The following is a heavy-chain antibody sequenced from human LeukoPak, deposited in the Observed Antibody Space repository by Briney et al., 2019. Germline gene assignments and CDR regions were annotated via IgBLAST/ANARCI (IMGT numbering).Heavy chain of an antibody. CDR2: INHSGST. CDR3: ARGLPKWLRRNQGYFDY. V-gene: IGHV4-34*01. J-gene: IGHJ4*02. CDR1: GASFSGYY. Sequence: SETLSLTCAVYGASFSGYYWSWIRQPPGKGLEWIGEINHSGSTNYNPSLKSRVTISVDTSKNQFSLKLTSVTAADTAVYYCARGLPKWLRRNQGYFDYWGQGTLVTVSS. D-gene: IGHD5-12*01.